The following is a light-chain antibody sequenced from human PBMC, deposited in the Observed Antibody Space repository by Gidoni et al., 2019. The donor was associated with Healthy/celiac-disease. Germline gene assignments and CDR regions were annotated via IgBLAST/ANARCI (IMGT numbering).Light chain of an antibody. Sequence: EIVMTQSPATRSVSPGERATLSCRASQSVSSNLAWYQQKPGQAPRLLIYGASTRATGIPARFSGSGSGTEFTLTISSLQSEDFAVYHCQQYNNWPPLTFGGGTKVEIK. J-gene: IGKJ4*01. CDR1: QSVSSN. CDR2: GAS. CDR3: QQYNNWPPLT. V-gene: IGKV3-15*01.